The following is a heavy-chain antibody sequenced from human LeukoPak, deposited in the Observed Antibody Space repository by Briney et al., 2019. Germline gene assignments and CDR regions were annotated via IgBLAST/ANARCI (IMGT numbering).Heavy chain of an antibody. Sequence: SETLSLTCAVYGGSFSGYYWGWIRQPPGKGLEWIGEINHSGSTNHNPSLKSRVTISVDTSKNQFSLKLSSVTAADTAVYYCARGRGVGATYFFYFDHWGQGTLVTVSS. V-gene: IGHV4-34*01. CDR1: GGSFSGYY. CDR3: ARGRGVGATYFFYFDH. J-gene: IGHJ4*02. CDR2: INHSGST. D-gene: IGHD1-26*01.